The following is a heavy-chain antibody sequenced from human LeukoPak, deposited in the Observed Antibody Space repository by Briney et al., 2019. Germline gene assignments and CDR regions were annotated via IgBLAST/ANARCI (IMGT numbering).Heavy chain of an antibody. Sequence: GASVTVSFKASGYTFTDYYMHWVRQAPGQGREWMGWINPNSGVTNYAQKFQGRVTMTRDTSISTAYMELSRLRSDDTAMYYCARGWDPYSGYVYWGQGTLVTVSS. V-gene: IGHV1-2*02. CDR3: ARGWDPYSGYVY. J-gene: IGHJ4*02. CDR1: GYTFTDYY. CDR2: INPNSGVT. D-gene: IGHD5-12*01.